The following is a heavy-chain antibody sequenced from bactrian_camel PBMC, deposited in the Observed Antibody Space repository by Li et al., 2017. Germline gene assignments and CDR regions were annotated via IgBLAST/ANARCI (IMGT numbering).Heavy chain of an antibody. D-gene: IGHD2*01. CDR1: AHTLPRYC. Sequence: HVQLVESGGGSVQAGGSLRLSCAAAAHTLPRYCMGWFRQAPGKEREGVAAIDIYGRTSYTDSVKGRVTISKDYAKNTLYLQMNSLKPEDTAMYYCAAELCRPAWTAASRVPDFSYIGQGTQVTVS. V-gene: IGHV3S55*01. J-gene: IGHJ4*01. CDR2: IDIYGRT.